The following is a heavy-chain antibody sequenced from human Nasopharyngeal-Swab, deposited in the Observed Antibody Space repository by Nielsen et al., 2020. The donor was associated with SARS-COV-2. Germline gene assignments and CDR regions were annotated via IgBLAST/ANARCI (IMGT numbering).Heavy chain of an antibody. Sequence: WIRQPPGKGLEWVAIIWYDGSNKYYADSVKGRFTTSRDNAKNSLYLQMNSLRAEDTAVYCCARVRAVAVYFDYWGQGTLVTVSS. J-gene: IGHJ4*02. CDR3: ARVRAVAVYFDY. CDR2: IWYDGSNK. V-gene: IGHV3-33*03. D-gene: IGHD6-19*01.